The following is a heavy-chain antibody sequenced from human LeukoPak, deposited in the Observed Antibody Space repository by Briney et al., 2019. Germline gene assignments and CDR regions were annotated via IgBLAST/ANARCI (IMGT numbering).Heavy chain of an antibody. J-gene: IGHJ4*02. Sequence: GASVPVSCKASGYTFTGHYIHWVRQAPGQGLEWMGWINPNSGDTNYAQKFQGRVTMTRDTSINTAYMELSRLRSDDTAVYYCARDIGSGSYYWGQGTLVTVSS. D-gene: IGHD3-10*01. CDR2: INPNSGDT. CDR3: ARDIGSGSYY. CDR1: GYTFTGHY. V-gene: IGHV1-2*02.